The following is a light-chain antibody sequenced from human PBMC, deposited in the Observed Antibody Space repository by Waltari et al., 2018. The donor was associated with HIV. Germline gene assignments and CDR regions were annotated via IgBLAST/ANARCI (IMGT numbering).Light chain of an antibody. CDR2: LGS. J-gene: IGKJ4*01. V-gene: IGKV2-28*01. CDR3: LQSLQLPLT. Sequence: DIVMTQSPLSLPVTPGEPASISCRSSQSLLHSNGYNYLDWYLQKPGQSPQLLIYLGSNRASGVPDRFSGSGSGTDFTLKISRVEVEDVGVYYCLQSLQLPLTFGGGTKVEIK. CDR1: QSLLHSNGYNY.